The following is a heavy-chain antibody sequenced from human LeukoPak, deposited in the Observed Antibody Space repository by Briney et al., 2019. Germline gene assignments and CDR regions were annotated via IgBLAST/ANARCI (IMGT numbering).Heavy chain of an antibody. CDR1: TFXXXA. D-gene: IGHD2/OR15-2a*01. Sequence: TFXXXAMSWVRQXPGKGLEWVSAISGSGGSTYYAASVKGRFTISRDNSKNTLYLQMNSLRAEDTAVYYCANGRTLGYWGQGTLVTVSS. V-gene: IGHV3-23*01. CDR2: ISGSGGST. J-gene: IGHJ4*02. CDR3: ANGRTLGY.